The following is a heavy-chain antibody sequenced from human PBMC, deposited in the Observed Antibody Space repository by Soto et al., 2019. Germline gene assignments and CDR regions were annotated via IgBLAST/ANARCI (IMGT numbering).Heavy chain of an antibody. CDR2: ISSSTSYI. V-gene: IGHV3-21*01. J-gene: IGHJ6*02. CDR3: ARMGSVTTFSWSDYYYGMDV. D-gene: IGHD4-17*01. Sequence: EVQLVESGGGLVKPGGSLRLSCAASGFTFSSYSMNWVRQAPGKGLEWVSSISSSTSYIYYADSVKGRFTISRDNAKNSLYLQMNSLRADVTAVYYCARMGSVTTFSWSDYYYGMDVWGQGTTVIVSS. CDR1: GFTFSSYS.